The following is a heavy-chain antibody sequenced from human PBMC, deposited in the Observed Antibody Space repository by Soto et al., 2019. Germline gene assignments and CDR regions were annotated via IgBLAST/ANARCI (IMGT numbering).Heavy chain of an antibody. Sequence: EVQLVESGGGLVQPGGSLRLSCAASGCTFSSYSMNWVRQAPGKGLEWVSYISSSSSTIYYADSVKGRFTISRDNAKNSLYLQKNSLSAEDTAVYYCAREDYDFWSGSLADYYSYIDLWGKGTTVTVSS. CDR1: GCTFSSYS. J-gene: IGHJ6*03. V-gene: IGHV3-48*01. D-gene: IGHD3-3*01. CDR2: ISSSSSTI. CDR3: AREDYDFWSGSLADYYSYIDL.